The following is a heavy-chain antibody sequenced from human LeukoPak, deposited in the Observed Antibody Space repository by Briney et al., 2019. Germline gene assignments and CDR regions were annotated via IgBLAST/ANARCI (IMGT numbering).Heavy chain of an antibody. CDR1: GYTFTSYA. Sequence: ASVKVSCKASGYTFTSYAMHWVRQAPGQRLEWMGWINAGNGNTKYSQKFQGRVTITRDTSASTAYMELSSLRSEDTAVYYCARDGQLVPPDYYGMDVWGQGTTVTVSS. J-gene: IGHJ6*02. CDR3: ARDGQLVPPDYYGMDV. V-gene: IGHV1-3*01. CDR2: INAGNGNT. D-gene: IGHD6-6*01.